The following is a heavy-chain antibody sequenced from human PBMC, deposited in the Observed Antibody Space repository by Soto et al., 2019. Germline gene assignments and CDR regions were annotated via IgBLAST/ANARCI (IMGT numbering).Heavy chain of an antibody. Sequence: QVQLVESGGGVVQPGRSLRLSCAASGFTFSSYGMHWVRQAPGKGLEWAAAIWYDGSNKYYADSVKGRFTISRDNSQNTLYLQMNSLRAEDTAVYYCAREGDYIWGSYRHDAFDIWGQGTMVTVSS. CDR3: AREGDYIWGSYRHDAFDI. D-gene: IGHD3-16*02. CDR1: GFTFSSYG. V-gene: IGHV3-33*01. J-gene: IGHJ3*02. CDR2: IWYDGSNK.